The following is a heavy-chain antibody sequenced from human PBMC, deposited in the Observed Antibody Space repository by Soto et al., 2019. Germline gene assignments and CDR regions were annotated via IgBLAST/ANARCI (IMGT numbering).Heavy chain of an antibody. Sequence: PSETLSLTCTVSGGSISSGGYYWSWIRQHPGKGLEWIGYIYYSGSTYYNPSLKGRVTISVDTSKNQFSLKLSSVTAADTAVCYRARFKAFSGNNWFDPWGQGTLVTVSS. CDR2: IYYSGST. D-gene: IGHD3-10*01. CDR1: GGSISSGGYY. V-gene: IGHV4-31*03. CDR3: ARFKAFSGNNWFDP. J-gene: IGHJ5*02.